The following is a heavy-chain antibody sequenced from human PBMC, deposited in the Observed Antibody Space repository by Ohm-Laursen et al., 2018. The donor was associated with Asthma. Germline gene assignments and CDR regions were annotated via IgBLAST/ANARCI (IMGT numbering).Heavy chain of an antibody. V-gene: IGHV3-48*02. CDR2: ISSSSSTI. J-gene: IGHJ6*02. CDR1: GFTFSSYS. Sequence: GSLRLSCTASGFTFSSYSMNWVRQAPGKGLEWVSYISSSSSTIYYADSVKGRFTISRDNAKNSLYLQMNSLRDEDTAVYYCASPGKLTIFGPGPLYYYGMDVWGQGTTVTVSS. D-gene: IGHD3-3*01. CDR3: ASPGKLTIFGPGPLYYYGMDV.